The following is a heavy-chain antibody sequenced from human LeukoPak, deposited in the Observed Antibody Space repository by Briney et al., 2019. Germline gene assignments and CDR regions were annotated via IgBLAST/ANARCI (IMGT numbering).Heavy chain of an antibody. CDR3: ARDGTAAGLYFDL. J-gene: IGHJ4*01. Sequence: PGGSLRLSCAASGFTVSSNYMSWVRQAPGKGLEWVSVIYSGGSTYYADSVKGRFTISRDNSKNTLYLQMNSLRAEDTAVYYCARDGTAAGLYFDLWGQGTLVTVSS. CDR2: IYSGGST. CDR1: GFTVSSNY. V-gene: IGHV3-53*01. D-gene: IGHD6-13*01.